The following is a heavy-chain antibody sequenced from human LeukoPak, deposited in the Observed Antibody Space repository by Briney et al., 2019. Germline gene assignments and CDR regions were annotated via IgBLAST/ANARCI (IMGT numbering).Heavy chain of an antibody. D-gene: IGHD6-19*01. CDR1: GYTFTSYD. CDR3: ATVPAYSGAGGFYDHGLDV. CDR2: MNPGIGNT. J-gene: IGHJ6*02. Sequence: ASVKVSCKASGYTFTSYDINWVRQASGQGREWMGWMNPGIGNTGYAQKCQGSVTMTRRTSITTAYMKLSSLTSDDTAQYYCATVPAYSGAGGFYDHGLDVWGQGTTVIVSS. V-gene: IGHV1-8*01.